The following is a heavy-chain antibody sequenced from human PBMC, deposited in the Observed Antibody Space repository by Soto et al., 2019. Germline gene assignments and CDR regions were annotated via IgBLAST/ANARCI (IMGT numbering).Heavy chain of an antibody. D-gene: IGHD2-2*01. Sequence: QVQLVQSGAEVKKPGASVKVSCKASGYTFTSHDINWMRQTTGQGLEWMGWMNPNSGHTNYAQKFQGRVTMTRDTSIITAYMELTNLRSEDTAIYYCASDMSTTWGQGTLVTVSS. CDR1: GYTFTSHD. CDR2: MNPNSGHT. V-gene: IGHV1-8*01. CDR3: ASDMSTT. J-gene: IGHJ5*02.